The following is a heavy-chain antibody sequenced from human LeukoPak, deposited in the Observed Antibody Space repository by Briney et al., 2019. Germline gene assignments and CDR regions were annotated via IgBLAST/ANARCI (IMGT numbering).Heavy chain of an antibody. D-gene: IGHD6-19*01. Sequence: GVSLRLSCAASGFIFSNYAMSWARQVPGRGLEWVSTISSRGDSTYVADSVKGRFTISRDNSKNSLYLQMNTVRAEDTAVYYCVKGPRPDITVAHTVENWGQGTLVTVSS. CDR1: GFIFSNYA. J-gene: IGHJ4*02. CDR3: VKGPRPDITVAHTVEN. V-gene: IGHV3-23*01. CDR2: ISSRGDST.